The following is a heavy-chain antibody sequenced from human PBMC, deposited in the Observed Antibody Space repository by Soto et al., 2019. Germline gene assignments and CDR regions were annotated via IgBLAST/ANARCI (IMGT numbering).Heavy chain of an antibody. D-gene: IGHD2-2*01. CDR3: ARVPIVLVPPANPSVDYYGMAV. V-gene: IGHV4-61*01. CDR1: GGSVSSGSYY. Sequence: QVQLQESGPGVVKPSETLSLTCTVSGGSVSSGSYYWSWIRQPPGKGLEWIGYIYYSGRSNYTPSLQRRVTTSVDTSKNQFPLTLSSVTPADTAVYYCARVPIVLVPPANPSVDYYGMAVWGHGTTVTVSS. J-gene: IGHJ6*02. CDR2: IYYSGRS.